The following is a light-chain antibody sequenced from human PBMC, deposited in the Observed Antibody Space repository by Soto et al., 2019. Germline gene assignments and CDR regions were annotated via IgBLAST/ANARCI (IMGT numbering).Light chain of an antibody. Sequence: QSLLTQPPSVSGAPGQRVTISCTGSSSTIGAGFDVHWYQQLPGTAPKLLIYGDTNRPSGVPDRFSGSKSGTSASLVITGLQAEDEADYYCQSYDTAPSVYVVFGGGTKLTVL. CDR1: SSTIGAGFD. CDR3: QSYDTAPSVYVV. V-gene: IGLV1-40*01. J-gene: IGLJ2*01. CDR2: GDT.